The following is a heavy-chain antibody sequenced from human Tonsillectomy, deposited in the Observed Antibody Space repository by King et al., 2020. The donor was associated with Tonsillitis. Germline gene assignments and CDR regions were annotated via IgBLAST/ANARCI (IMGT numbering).Heavy chain of an antibody. CDR2: IDWDDDK. Sequence: HVTLKESGPALVKPTQTLTLTCTFSGFSLSISGMCVSWIRQPPGKALEWLALIDWDDDKYYSTSLKTRLTISKDTSKNQVVLTMTNMDPVDTATYYCARIRWELLSDQAFDIWGQGTMVTVSS. CDR3: ARIRWELLSDQAFDI. J-gene: IGHJ3*02. CDR1: GFSLSISGMC. V-gene: IGHV2-70*01. D-gene: IGHD1-26*01.